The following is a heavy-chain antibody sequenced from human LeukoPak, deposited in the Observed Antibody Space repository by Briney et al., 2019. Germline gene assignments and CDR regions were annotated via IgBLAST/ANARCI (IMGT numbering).Heavy chain of an antibody. CDR1: GGTFSSYA. D-gene: IGHD3-22*01. V-gene: IGHV1-69*13. J-gene: IGHJ5*02. CDR2: IIPIFGTA. Sequence: GASVKVSCKASGGTFSSYAISWVRQAPGQGLEWMGGIIPIFGTANYAQKFQGRVTITADESTSTAYMELSSLRSEDTAVYYCARQSERVYYDSSGYSRLNWFDPWGQGTLVTVSS. CDR3: ARQSERVYYDSSGYSRLNWFDP.